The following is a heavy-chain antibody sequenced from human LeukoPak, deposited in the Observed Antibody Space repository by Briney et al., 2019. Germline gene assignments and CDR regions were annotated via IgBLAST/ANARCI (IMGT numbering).Heavy chain of an antibody. J-gene: IGHJ4*02. D-gene: IGHD2-8*01. V-gene: IGHV1-69*05. CDR2: IIPIFGTA. Sequence: GASVKVSCKASGGTFSSYAISWVRQAPGQGLEWMGRIIPIFGTANYAQKFQSRVTITTDESTSTAYMELSSLRSEDTAVYYCARGNIGYCTNGVCPGDWGQGTLVTVSS. CDR1: GGTFSSYA. CDR3: ARGNIGYCTNGVCPGD.